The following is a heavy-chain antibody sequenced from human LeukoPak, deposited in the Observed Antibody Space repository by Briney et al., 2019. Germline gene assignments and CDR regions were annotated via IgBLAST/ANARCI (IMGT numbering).Heavy chain of an antibody. CDR2: FDPEDGET. J-gene: IGHJ4*02. CDR1: GYTLTELS. V-gene: IGHV1-24*01. Sequence: ASVKVSCKVSGYTLTELSMHWVRQAPGKGLEWMGGFDPEDGETIYAQKFQGRVTMTEDTSTDTAYMELSSLRSEDTAVYYCAIFPGIAVADSDFDYWGQGTLVTVSS. D-gene: IGHD6-19*01. CDR3: AIFPGIAVADSDFDY.